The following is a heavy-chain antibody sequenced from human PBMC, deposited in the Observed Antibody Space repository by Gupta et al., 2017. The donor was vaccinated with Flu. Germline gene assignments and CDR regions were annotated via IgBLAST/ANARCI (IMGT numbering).Heavy chain of an antibody. V-gene: IGHV3-9*01. D-gene: IGHD3-10*01. CDR2: INWNSGGM. CDR3: TKGIYGSGTNVFDY. Sequence: EVQLAESGGGLVQPGRSLRLSCVGSGFKFHDYAIHWVRQVAGKGLEWVSGINWNSGGMAYADSVEGRFSISRDNAKNSVYLQMDSLRPDDTGVYYCTKGIYGSGTNVFDYWGQGTLVTVSS. CDR1: GFKFHDYA. J-gene: IGHJ4*02.